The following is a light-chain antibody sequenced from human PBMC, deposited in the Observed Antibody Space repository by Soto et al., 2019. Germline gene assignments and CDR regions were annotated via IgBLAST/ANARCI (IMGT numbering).Light chain of an antibody. CDR1: QSLSGW. CDR2: DAF. V-gene: IGKV1-5*01. Sequence: DIQLTQTPSTLSASIGDRVTITCRASQSLSGWLAWYQQTPGKAPKLLISDAFRLESGVPSRFRGSGSGTEFSLTISSLQPGDSATFYCQQYASYPWTFGRGTKVE. CDR3: QQYASYPWT. J-gene: IGKJ1*01.